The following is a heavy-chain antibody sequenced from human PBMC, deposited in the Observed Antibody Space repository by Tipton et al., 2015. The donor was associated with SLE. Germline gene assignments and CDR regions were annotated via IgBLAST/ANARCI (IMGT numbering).Heavy chain of an antibody. CDR3: ARGKHIVATFYRANWFDS. CDR1: GGSFSGYY. J-gene: IGHJ5*01. Sequence: TLSLTCAVYGGSFSGYYWSWIRQPPGKGLEWIGEINHSGGTNYNPSLKSRVTISVDTSKNQFSLKLSSVTAADTAVYYCARGKHIVATFYRANWFDSWGQGTLVIVSS. CDR2: INHSGGT. D-gene: IGHD5-12*01. V-gene: IGHV4-34*01.